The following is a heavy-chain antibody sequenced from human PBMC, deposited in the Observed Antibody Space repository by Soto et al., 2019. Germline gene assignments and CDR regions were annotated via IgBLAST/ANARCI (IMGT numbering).Heavy chain of an antibody. CDR1: GYSLTSYW. V-gene: IGHV5-51*01. CDR3: ARRGSLGRSGSYYYYYGMDV. J-gene: IGHJ6*02. Sequence: GESLKISCKGSGYSLTSYWIGWVRQMPGKGLEWLGIIYHSYSYTRDSPSFQGHLTISADNSINTAYLLWSSLEASDTAMFYCARRGSLGRSGSYYYYYGMDVWGQGTTVTVSS. CDR2: IYHSYSYT. D-gene: IGHD6-25*01.